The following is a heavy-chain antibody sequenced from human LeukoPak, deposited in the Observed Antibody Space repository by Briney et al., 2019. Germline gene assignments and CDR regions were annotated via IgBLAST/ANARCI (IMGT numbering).Heavy chain of an antibody. J-gene: IGHJ4*02. V-gene: IGHV4-34*01. CDR1: GGSFSGYY. CDR3: ARDSWFGELLFDY. Sequence: SETLSLTCAVYGGSFSGYYWSWIRQPPGKGLEWIGEINHSGSTNYNPSLKSRVTISVDTSKNQLSLKLSSVTAADTAEYYCARDSWFGELLFDYWGQGTLVTVSS. CDR2: INHSGST. D-gene: IGHD3-10*01.